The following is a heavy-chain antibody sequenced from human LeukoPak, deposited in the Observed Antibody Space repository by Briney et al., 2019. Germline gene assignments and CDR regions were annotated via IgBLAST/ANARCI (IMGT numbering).Heavy chain of an antibody. CDR1: GGSISSCY. D-gene: IGHD3-3*01. J-gene: IGHJ4*02. CDR3: ARDISYDFWSGLYFDY. Sequence: SETLSLTCTVSGGSISSCYWSWIRQPAGKGLEWIGRIYTSGSTNYNPSLKSRVTMSVDTSKNQFSLKLSSVTAADTAVYYCARDISYDFWSGLYFDYWGQGTLVTVSS. CDR2: IYTSGST. V-gene: IGHV4-4*07.